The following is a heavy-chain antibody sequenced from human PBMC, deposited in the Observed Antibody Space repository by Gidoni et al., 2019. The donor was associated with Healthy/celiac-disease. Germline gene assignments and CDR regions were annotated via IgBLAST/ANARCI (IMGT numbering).Heavy chain of an antibody. J-gene: IGHJ6*02. CDR1: GFTVSNAW. Sequence: EVQLVESGGGLVKPGGSLRLSCAASGFTVSNAWMSWVRQAPGKGLEWVGRIKSKTDGGTTDYAAPVKGRFTISRDDSKNTLYLQMNSLKTEDTAVYYCTTPVLRYFDWLYGMDVWGQGTTVTVSS. V-gene: IGHV3-15*01. CDR2: IKSKTDGGTT. D-gene: IGHD3-9*01. CDR3: TTPVLRYFDWLYGMDV.